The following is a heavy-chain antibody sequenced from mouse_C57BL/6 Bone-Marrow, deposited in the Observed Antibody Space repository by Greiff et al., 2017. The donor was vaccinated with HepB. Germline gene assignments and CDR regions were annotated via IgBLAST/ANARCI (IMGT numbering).Heavy chain of an antibody. J-gene: IGHJ3*01. CDR1: GYTFTSYT. D-gene: IGHD1-1*01. CDR2: INPSSGYT. Sequence: VKLVESGAELARPGASVKMSCKASGYTFTSYTMHWVKQRPGQGLEWIGYINPSSGYTKYNQKFKDKATLTADKSSSTAYMQLSSLTSEDSAVDYCARGELYYYGSRWFAYWGQGTLVTVSA. CDR3: ARGELYYYGSRWFAY. V-gene: IGHV1-4*01.